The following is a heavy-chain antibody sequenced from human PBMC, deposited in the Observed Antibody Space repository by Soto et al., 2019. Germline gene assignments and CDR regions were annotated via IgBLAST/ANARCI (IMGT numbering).Heavy chain of an antibody. J-gene: IGHJ6*02. CDR2: INHSGST. CDR3: ARGSSHGMDV. Sequence: TSETLSLTCAVYGGSFSGYYWSWIRQPPGKGLEWIGEINHSGSTNYNPSLKSRVTISVDTSKNQFSLKLSSVTAADTAVYYCARGSSHGMDVWGQGTTVTVSS. D-gene: IGHD6-6*01. CDR1: GGSFSGYY. V-gene: IGHV4-34*01.